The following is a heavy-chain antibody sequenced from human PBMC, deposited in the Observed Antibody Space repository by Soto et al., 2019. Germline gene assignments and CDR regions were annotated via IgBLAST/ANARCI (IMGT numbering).Heavy chain of an antibody. CDR2: IYWDDTK. Sequence: QITLKESGPTLVKPTQTLTLTCTFSGFPLPTNRVGVGWFRPPPGEALECLAVIYWDDTKTYRPSLENRLTITKDSSKNQVALTMTNMDSVDTATYYCAHAYGGRSLYWGQGTLVTVSS. V-gene: IGHV2-5*02. CDR3: AHAYGGRSLY. CDR1: GFPLPTNRVG. J-gene: IGHJ4*02. D-gene: IGHD4-17*01.